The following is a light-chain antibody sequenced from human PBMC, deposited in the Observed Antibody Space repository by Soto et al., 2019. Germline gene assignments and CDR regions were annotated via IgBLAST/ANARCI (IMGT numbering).Light chain of an antibody. V-gene: IGKV1-5*01. Sequence: QKTQAPSTLSASIEDRVTIPCRASQIISTRLAWYQQRPGKAPKLLIYEASTLESGIPSRFSGSGSGTEFTLTISSLQSDDFAIYYCQQYSTFPPWTFGSGTKVDIK. CDR1: QIISTR. CDR3: QQYSTFPPWT. J-gene: IGKJ1*01. CDR2: EAS.